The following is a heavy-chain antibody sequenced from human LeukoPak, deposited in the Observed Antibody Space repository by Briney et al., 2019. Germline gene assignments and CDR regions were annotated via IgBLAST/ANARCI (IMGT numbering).Heavy chain of an antibody. D-gene: IGHD4-17*01. J-gene: IGHJ6*02. V-gene: IGHV1-18*01. CDR2: ISAYNGNI. CDR3: SKDARTMTAVTRGQHYYFGLDV. CDR1: GYTFTSYG. Sequence: ASVKVSCKASGYTFTSYGISWVRQAPGQGLEWMGWISAYNGNINYAQKLQGRVTMTTHTSTSTANIELSSLRSDDTAVHYWSKDARTMTAVTRGQHYYFGLDVWVEGSTVTVS.